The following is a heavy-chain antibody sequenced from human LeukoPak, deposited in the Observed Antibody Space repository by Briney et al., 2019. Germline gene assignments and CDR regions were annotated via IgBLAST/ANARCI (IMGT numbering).Heavy chain of an antibody. J-gene: IGHJ5*02. CDR2: IYHTGNT. Sequence: KPSETLSLTCDVSGYFIASGFYWGWFRQPPGKGLQWIGSIYHTGNTYYNPSLSGRVIISVDTSRNQFSLKLMSVTAEDTAVYYCASSSSTTQYGWFGPWGQGTMVSVSS. CDR3: ASSSSTTQYGWFGP. D-gene: IGHD2/OR15-2a*01. CDR1: GYFIASGFY. V-gene: IGHV4-38-2*01.